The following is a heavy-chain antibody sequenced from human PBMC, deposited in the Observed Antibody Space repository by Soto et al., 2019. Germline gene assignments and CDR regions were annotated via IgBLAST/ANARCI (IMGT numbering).Heavy chain of an antibody. CDR1: GGSIRSSDYY. D-gene: IGHD6-13*01. Sequence: QVQLQESGPGLVKPSQTLSLTCTVSGGSIRSSDYYWSWIRQPPGKGLEWIGYVYYSESAYYNPSLPSRGLISIDTSKNQFSLTLSSVTAADTAVYYCARVIITATGTSGFDSWGQGTLVTVSS. CDR2: VYYSESA. J-gene: IGHJ4*02. V-gene: IGHV4-30-4*01. CDR3: ARVIITATGTSGFDS.